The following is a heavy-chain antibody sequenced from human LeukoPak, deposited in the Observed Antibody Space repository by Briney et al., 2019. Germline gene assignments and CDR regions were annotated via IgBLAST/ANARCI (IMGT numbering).Heavy chain of an antibody. V-gene: IGHV3-23*01. CDR2: ISGSGGST. CDR3: AKAGSGSYSIYYYYMDV. CDR1: GFTFSSYE. J-gene: IGHJ6*03. D-gene: IGHD1-26*01. Sequence: GGSLRLSCAASGFTFSSYEMNWVRQAPGKGLEWVSAISGSGGSTYYADSVKGRFTISRDNSKNTLYLQMNSLRAEDTAVYYCAKAGSGSYSIYYYYMDVWGKGTTVTVSS.